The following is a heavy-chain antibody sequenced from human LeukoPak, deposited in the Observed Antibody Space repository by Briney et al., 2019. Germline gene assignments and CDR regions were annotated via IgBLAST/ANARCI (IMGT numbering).Heavy chain of an antibody. CDR3: ARHGSIAVAGYFDY. D-gene: IGHD6-19*01. CDR1: GGSISSYY. J-gene: IGHJ4*02. V-gene: IGHV4-59*08. Sequence: SQTLSLTCTVSGGSISSYYWSWLRQPAGKGLEWIGYIYYTVSTYYNPSLTSRVTISVDTSRDQFSLRLTSLTAAHTAVYYCARHGSIAVAGYFDYWGQGTLVTVSS. CDR2: IYYTVST.